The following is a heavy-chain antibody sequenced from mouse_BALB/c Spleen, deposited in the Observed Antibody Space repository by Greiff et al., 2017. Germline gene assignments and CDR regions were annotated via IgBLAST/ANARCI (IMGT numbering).Heavy chain of an antibody. CDR1: GYTFTSYW. Sequence: QVQLQQPGAELVKPGASVKLSCKASGYTFTSYWMHWVKQRPGQGLEWIGEINPSNGRTNYNEKFKSKATLTVDKSSSTAYMQLSSLTSEDSAVYYGARYGYGSSYEFAYWGQGTLVTVSA. CDR2: INPSNGRT. V-gene: IGHV1S81*02. J-gene: IGHJ3*01. CDR3: ARYGYGSSYEFAY. D-gene: IGHD1-1*01.